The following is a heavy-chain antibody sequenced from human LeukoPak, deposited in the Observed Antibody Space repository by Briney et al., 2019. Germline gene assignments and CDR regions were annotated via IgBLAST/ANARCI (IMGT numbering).Heavy chain of an antibody. CDR2: VYHSGTV. CDR3: AREGLATMIRGVIPY. Sequence: SETLSLTCIVSGGSITSHYWSWLRQPPGKGLEWIGYVYHSGTVNHNPSLKSRVTISLDVSRSQFSLKLSSVTAADTAVYYCAREGLATMIRGVIPYWGQGTLVTVSS. J-gene: IGHJ4*02. V-gene: IGHV4-59*11. CDR1: GGSITSHY. D-gene: IGHD3-10*01.